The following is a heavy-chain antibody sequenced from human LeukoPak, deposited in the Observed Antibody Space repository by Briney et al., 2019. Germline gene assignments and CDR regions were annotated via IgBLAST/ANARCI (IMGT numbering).Heavy chain of an antibody. J-gene: IGHJ4*02. V-gene: IGHV3-7*04. CDR2: IEQDGSEK. D-gene: IGHD4-11*01. Sequence: GGSLRLSCAASGFTFSNYWMRWVRQAPGKGLEWVADIEQDGSEKYYVDSVKGRFTISRDNAKNSLYLQMNSLRAEDTAVYYCARGNSNIYYFDYWGLGTLVTVSS. CDR3: ARGNSNIYYFDY. CDR1: GFTFSNYW.